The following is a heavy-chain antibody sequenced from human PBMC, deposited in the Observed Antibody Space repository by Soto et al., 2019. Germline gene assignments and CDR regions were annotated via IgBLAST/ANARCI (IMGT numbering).Heavy chain of an antibody. Sequence: EVQLLESGGGLVQPGGSLRLSCAASGFTFSSYAMSWVRQAPGKGLEWVSGISGSGDSTYYADSVKGRFTISRDNSKKTLYRQMTSLGAEDTAVYYCAKGVPGIAVAGTGYFQHWGQGTLVTVSS. J-gene: IGHJ1*01. CDR2: ISGSGDST. V-gene: IGHV3-23*01. CDR3: AKGVPGIAVAGTGYFQH. CDR1: GFTFSSYA. D-gene: IGHD6-19*01.